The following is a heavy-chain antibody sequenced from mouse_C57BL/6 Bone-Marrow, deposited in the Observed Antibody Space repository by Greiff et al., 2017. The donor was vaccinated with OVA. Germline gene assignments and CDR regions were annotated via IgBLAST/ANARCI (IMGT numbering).Heavy chain of an antibody. D-gene: IGHD2-2*01. CDR2: IYPGDGDT. V-gene: IGHV1-80*01. CDR1: GYAFSSYW. J-gene: IGHJ2*01. CDR3: ARERLWLRRRGDYFDY. Sequence: QVQLKESGAELVKPGASVKISCKASGYAFSSYWMNWVKQRPGKGLEWIGQIYPGDGDTNYNGKFKGKATLTADKSSSTAYMQLSSLTSEDSAVYFCARERLWLRRRGDYFDYWGQGTTLTVSS.